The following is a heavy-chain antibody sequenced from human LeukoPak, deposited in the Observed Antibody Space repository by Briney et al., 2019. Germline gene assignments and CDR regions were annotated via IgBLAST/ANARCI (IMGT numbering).Heavy chain of an antibody. D-gene: IGHD6-6*01. J-gene: IGHJ6*03. Sequence: GGSLRLSCAASGFTFSNAWMSWVRQAPGKGLEWVGRIKSKTDGGTTDYAAPVKGRFTISRDDSKNTLYLQMNRLKTEDTAVYYCTTAWSIAARTAFYYYYYMDVWGKGTTVTVSS. CDR3: TTAWSIAARTAFYYYYYMDV. V-gene: IGHV3-15*01. CDR1: GFTFSNAW. CDR2: IKSKTDGGTT.